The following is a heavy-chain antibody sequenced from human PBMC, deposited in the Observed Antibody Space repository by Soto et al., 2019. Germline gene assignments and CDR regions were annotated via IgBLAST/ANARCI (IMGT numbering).Heavy chain of an antibody. CDR3: ARMVGAPLVPF. CDR2: IYHSGST. D-gene: IGHD1-26*01. J-gene: IGHJ4*02. CDR1: GASIISTTSHNW. V-gene: IGHV4-4*02. Sequence: QVHLQESGPGLVRPSGTLSLTCAVSGASIISTTSHNWWSWVRQPPGKGLEWIGEIYHSGSTNYNPSLASRVTLSVDKSKNQLSLELTSVTAADTAVYYCARMVGAPLVPFWGQGTLVTVSS.